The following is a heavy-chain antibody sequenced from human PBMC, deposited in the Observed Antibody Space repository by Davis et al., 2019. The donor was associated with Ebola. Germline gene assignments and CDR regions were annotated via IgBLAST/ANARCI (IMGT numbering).Heavy chain of an antibody. D-gene: IGHD3-16*01. Sequence: PSETLSLTCTASGGPISSYYWSWFPQPPAKGLEWIGYIYYSGSTNYTPSLKSRVTISVDTSKNQFSLKLSSVTAADTAVYYCARDGGLGYPDYWGQGTLVTVSS. CDR1: GGPISSYY. V-gene: IGHV4-59*01. CDR2: IYYSGST. J-gene: IGHJ4*02. CDR3: ARDGGLGYPDY.